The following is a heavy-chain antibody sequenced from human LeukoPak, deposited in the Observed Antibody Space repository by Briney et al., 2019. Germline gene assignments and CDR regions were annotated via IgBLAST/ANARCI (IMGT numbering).Heavy chain of an antibody. CDR1: GYTFTGYY. V-gene: IGHV1-2*02. D-gene: IGHD2-15*01. CDR3: ASDFGYCSGGSCYSSIDI. J-gene: IGHJ3*02. Sequence: ASVKVSCKASGYTFTGYYMHWVRQAPGHGLEWGGWINPQSGGTNYAQKFQGRVTITRDTSISTAYMELSRLRSDDTAVYYCASDFGYCSGGSCYSSIDIWGQGTMVTVSS. CDR2: INPQSGGT.